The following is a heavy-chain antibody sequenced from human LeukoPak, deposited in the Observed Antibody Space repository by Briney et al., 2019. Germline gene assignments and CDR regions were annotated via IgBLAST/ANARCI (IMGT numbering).Heavy chain of an antibody. CDR2: INGDGSST. CDR1: GFRFSSSW. D-gene: IGHD5-24*01. CDR3: ARTDNLDY. V-gene: IGHV3-74*01. Sequence: GGFLRLSCAASGFRFSSSWMHWVRQGPGKWLVWVSRINGDGSSTTYADSVQGRFTISRDNAKNTLYLQMNSLRAEDTAVYYCARTDNLDYWGQGSLVTVSS. J-gene: IGHJ4*02.